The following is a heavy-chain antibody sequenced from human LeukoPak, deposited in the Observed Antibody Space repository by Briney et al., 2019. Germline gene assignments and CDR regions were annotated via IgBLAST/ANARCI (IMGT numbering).Heavy chain of an antibody. J-gene: IGHJ4*02. CDR2: INSDGSST. D-gene: IGHD3-9*01. V-gene: IGHV3-74*01. CDR1: GFTFSSYW. Sequence: PGGSLRLSCAASGFTFSSYWMHWVRQAPGKGLVWVSRINSDGSSTGYADSVKGRFTISRDNTKNTLYLQMNSLRAEDTAVYYCTPSLYDILTGSDYWGQGTLVTVSS. CDR3: TPSLYDILTGSDY.